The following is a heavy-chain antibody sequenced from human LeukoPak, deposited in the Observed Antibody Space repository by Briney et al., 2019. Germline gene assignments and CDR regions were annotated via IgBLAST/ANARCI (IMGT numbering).Heavy chain of an antibody. D-gene: IGHD5-12*01. CDR3: ARWGHSDYNAFPTKFDY. Sequence: QTGGSLRLSCAASGFTFSSFRMTWVRQAPGKGLEWISYIGGGDSQIFYAGSVKGRFTISRDNAKNSLYLQMRSLRAEDTAIYYCARWGHSDYNAFPTKFDYWGQGNLVTVSS. CDR1: GFTFSSFR. V-gene: IGHV3-48*03. CDR2: IGGGDSQI. J-gene: IGHJ4*02.